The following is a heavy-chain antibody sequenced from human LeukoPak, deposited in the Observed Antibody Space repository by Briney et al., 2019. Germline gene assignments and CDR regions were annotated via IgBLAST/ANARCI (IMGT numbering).Heavy chain of an antibody. V-gene: IGHV4-59*01. Sequence: SETLSLTCTVSGGSISRYYWSWLRQPPGKGVEWIGYIYYSGSTNYNPSLKSRVTISVDTSKNQFSLKLSSVTAADTAVYYCARDYWEVAATWGVYYYYMDVWGKGTTVTVSS. J-gene: IGHJ6*03. CDR1: GGSISRYY. D-gene: IGHD2-15*01. CDR2: IYYSGST. CDR3: ARDYWEVAATWGVYYYYMDV.